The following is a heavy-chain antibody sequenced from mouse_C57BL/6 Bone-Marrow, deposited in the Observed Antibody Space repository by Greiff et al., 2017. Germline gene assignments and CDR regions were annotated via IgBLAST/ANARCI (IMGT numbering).Heavy chain of an antibody. CDR1: GFTFTDYY. D-gene: IGHD1-1*01. Sequence: EVQLVESGGGLVQPGGSLSLSCAASGFTFTDYYMSWVRQPPGKALEWLGFIRNKANGYTTEYSASVKGRFTISRDNSQSILYLQMNALRAEDSATYYGARYSPTVVRNWYFDVWGTGTTVTVSS. J-gene: IGHJ1*03. V-gene: IGHV7-3*01. CDR2: IRNKANGYTT. CDR3: ARYSPTVVRNWYFDV.